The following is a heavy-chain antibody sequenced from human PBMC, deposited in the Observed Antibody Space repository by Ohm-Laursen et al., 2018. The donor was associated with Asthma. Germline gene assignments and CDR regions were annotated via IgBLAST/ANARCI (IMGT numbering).Heavy chain of an antibody. V-gene: IGHV3-33*01. Sequence: SLRLSCSASGFTFRSYGMHWVRQAPGKGLEWVAVIWHDGSNSYYADSVKGRFTISRDNSKNTLYPQMNSLRAEDTAVYYCARDRDDYGDYPDYWGQGTLVTVSS. CDR2: IWHDGSNS. CDR3: ARDRDDYGDYPDY. CDR1: GFTFRSYG. J-gene: IGHJ4*02. D-gene: IGHD4-17*01.